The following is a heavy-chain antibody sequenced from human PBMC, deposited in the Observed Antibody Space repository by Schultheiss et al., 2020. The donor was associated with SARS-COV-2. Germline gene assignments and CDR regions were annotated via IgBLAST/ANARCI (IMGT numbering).Heavy chain of an antibody. J-gene: IGHJ5*02. CDR2: IPYDGSKT. CDR3: ARGGQYSGSYWWFDP. V-gene: IGHV3-30*03. D-gene: IGHD1-26*01. CDR1: GFTFSSYS. Sequence: GGSLRLSCAASGFTFSSYSMNWVRQAPGKGLEWVAVIPYDGSKTYYGDSAYADSVQGRFIISRDNSKNTVYLQMNNLRVEDTALYFCARGGQYSGSYWWFDPWGQGTLVTVSS.